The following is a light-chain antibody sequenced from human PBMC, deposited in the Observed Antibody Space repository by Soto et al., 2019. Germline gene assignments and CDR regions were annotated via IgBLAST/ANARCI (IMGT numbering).Light chain of an antibody. CDR2: DVN. V-gene: IGLV2-14*03. CDR1: SSDVGAYNY. J-gene: IGLJ1*01. Sequence: QSVLTQPASVSGSPGQSITISCAGTSSDVGAYNYVSWYQHHPGKAPKLMIYDVNNRPSGDSNRFSGSKSGHTASLTISGLQAEDEADYYCSSWTSGATYVFGSGTKGXVL. CDR3: SSWTSGATYV.